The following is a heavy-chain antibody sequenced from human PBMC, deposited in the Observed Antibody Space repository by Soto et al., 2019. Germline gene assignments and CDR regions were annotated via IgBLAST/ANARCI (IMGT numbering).Heavy chain of an antibody. CDR2: FDPEDGET. D-gene: IGHD3-9*01. J-gene: IGHJ2*01. V-gene: IGHV1-24*01. CDR3: ATDSFLPYYDILTGSRLTRGYFDL. Sequence: ASVKVSCKVSGYTLTELSMHWVRQAPGKGLEWMGGFDPEDGETIYAQKFQGRVTMTEDTSTDTAYMELSSLRSEDTAVYYCATDSFLPYYDILTGSRLTRGYFDLWGRGTLVTVSS. CDR1: GYTLTELS.